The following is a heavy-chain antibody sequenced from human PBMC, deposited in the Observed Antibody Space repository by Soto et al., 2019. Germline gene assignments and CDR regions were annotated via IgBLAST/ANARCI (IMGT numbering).Heavy chain of an antibody. Sequence: ASVKVSCKASGYTFTSYYMHWVRQAPGQGLEWMGIINPSGGSTSYAQKFQGRVTMTRDTSTSTLYMELSSLRSEDTAMYYCARSFYYGSGSVSAFDIWGQGTMVTVSS. D-gene: IGHD3-10*01. CDR1: GYTFTSYY. CDR3: ARSFYYGSGSVSAFDI. V-gene: IGHV1-46*01. J-gene: IGHJ3*02. CDR2: INPSGGST.